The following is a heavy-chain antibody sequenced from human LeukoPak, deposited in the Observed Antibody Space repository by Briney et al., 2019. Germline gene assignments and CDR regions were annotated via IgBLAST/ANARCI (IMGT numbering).Heavy chain of an antibody. CDR2: IYYSGST. CDR3: TTRHPINIAAAGTRTLLNDY. D-gene: IGHD6-13*01. CDR1: GGSISSSSYY. V-gene: IGHV4-39*07. J-gene: IGHJ4*02. Sequence: PSETLSLTCTVSGGSISSSSYYWGWIRQPPGKGLEWIGSIYYSGSTYYNPSLKSRVTISVDTSKNQFSLKLSSVTAADTAVYYCTTRHPINIAAAGTRTLLNDYWGQGTLVTVSS.